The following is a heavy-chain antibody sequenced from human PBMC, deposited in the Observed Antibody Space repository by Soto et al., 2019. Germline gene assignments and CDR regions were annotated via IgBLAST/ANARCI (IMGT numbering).Heavy chain of an antibody. D-gene: IGHD3-10*01. CDR1: GGSISSGGYC. Sequence: QLQLQESGSGLVKPSQTLSLTCAVSGGSISSGGYCWSWIRQPPGKGLEWIGYIYHSGSTYYNPSHKGQVTLSVARARPQCSPKLSSAPAADPAVYYCATVNSGGEYYSYGMDVWAQLTTVTVSS. CDR2: IYHSGST. J-gene: IGHJ6*02. CDR3: ATVNSGGEYYSYGMDV. V-gene: IGHV4-30-2*01.